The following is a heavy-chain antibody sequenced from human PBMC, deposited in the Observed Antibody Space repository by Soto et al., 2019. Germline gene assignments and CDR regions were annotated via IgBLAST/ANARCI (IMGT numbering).Heavy chain of an antibody. D-gene: IGHD3-10*01. CDR3: ARGYGSGSYLSYFDY. CDR1: GYTFTSYY. V-gene: IGHV1-46*01. J-gene: IGHJ4*02. Sequence: ASVKVSCKASGYTFTSYYMHWVRQAPGQGLEWMGIINPSGGSTSYAQKFQGRVTMTSDTSTSTVYMELSSLRSEDTAVYYCARGYGSGSYLSYFDYWGQGTLVTVSS. CDR2: INPSGGST.